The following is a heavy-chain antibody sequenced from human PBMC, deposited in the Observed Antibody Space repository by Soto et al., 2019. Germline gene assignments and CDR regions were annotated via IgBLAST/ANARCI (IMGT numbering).Heavy chain of an antibody. CDR3: ARGGVSTRTFDY. Sequence: ASRKISCKGSGYNFAGYWMAWVRQMPGKGLELMGIIYPSDSDTRYRPSFQGQVTISADKSISSAYLQWSSLRASDTAMYYCARGGVSTRTFDYWGQGTPVTVSS. J-gene: IGHJ4*02. CDR1: GYNFAGYW. CDR2: IYPSDSDT. D-gene: IGHD3-3*01. V-gene: IGHV5-51*01.